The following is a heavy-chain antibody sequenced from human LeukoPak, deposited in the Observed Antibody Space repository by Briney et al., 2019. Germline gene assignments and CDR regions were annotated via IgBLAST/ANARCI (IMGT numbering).Heavy chain of an antibody. CDR2: IYSGGST. J-gene: IGHJ4*02. CDR1: GFTVSSNY. V-gene: IGHV3-66*01. D-gene: IGHD6-19*01. Sequence: GGSVRLSCAASGFTVSSNYMSWVRQAPGKGLEWVSVIYSGGSTYYADSVKGRFTISRDNSKNTLYLQMNSLRAEDTAVYYCARDISSGWLTFDYWGQGTLVTVSS. CDR3: ARDISSGWLTFDY.